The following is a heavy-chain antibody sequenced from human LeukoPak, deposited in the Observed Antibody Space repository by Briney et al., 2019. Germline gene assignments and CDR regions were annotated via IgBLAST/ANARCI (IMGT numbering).Heavy chain of an antibody. CDR1: GFTFSSYW. J-gene: IGHJ6*03. CDR2: INSDGSST. CDR3: ARVGTNYYGSGSYRTYYYTDV. Sequence: GGSLRLSCVASGFTFSSYWMHWVRQAPGKGLVWVSRINSDGSSTSYADSVKGRFTISRDNAKNTLYLQMNSLRVEDTAVYYCARVGTNYYGSGSYRTYYYTDVWGKGTTVTVSS. D-gene: IGHD3-10*01. V-gene: IGHV3-74*01.